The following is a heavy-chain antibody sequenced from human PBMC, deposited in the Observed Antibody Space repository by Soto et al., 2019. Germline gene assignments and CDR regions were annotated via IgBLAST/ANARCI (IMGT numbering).Heavy chain of an antibody. CDR2: VNHSGTT. Sequence: XGTLSLTCAVYGGSFSGYYWTWIRQSPEKGLEWIGEVNHSGTTYYNPSLKTRVTISVHTPKNQFSLKMSSVTAADTAVYYCARGIGYCSSINCYSSRRLRFDSWGQGTLVTVSS. J-gene: IGHJ4*02. D-gene: IGHD2-2*01. CDR3: ARGIGYCSSINCYSSRRLRFDS. V-gene: IGHV4-34*01. CDR1: GGSFSGYY.